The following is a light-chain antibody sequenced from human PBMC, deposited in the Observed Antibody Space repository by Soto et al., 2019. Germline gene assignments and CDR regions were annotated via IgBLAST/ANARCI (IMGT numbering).Light chain of an antibody. Sequence: EIVMTQSPATLSVSPGERATLSCRASQSVSSNLAWFPQKPGQAPRLLIYGASTRATGIPATFSGSGSGTEFTLTISSLQSEDFAVYYCQQYNDRPGTFGQGTKVDIK. CDR1: QSVSSN. CDR3: QQYNDRPGT. J-gene: IGKJ1*01. CDR2: GAS. V-gene: IGKV3-15*01.